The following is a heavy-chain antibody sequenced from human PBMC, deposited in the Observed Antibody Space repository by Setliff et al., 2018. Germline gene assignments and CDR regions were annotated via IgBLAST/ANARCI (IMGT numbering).Heavy chain of an antibody. J-gene: IGHJ2*01. CDR2: INPSSGKT. V-gene: IGHV1-8*02. CDR1: GYTFNNYD. Sequence: GASVKVSCKASGYTFNNYDINWVRQAPGQGLEWMGWINPSSGKTGYALNFQGRVTMTKNTPIATAYMDLSGLMSEDTAVYYCATGPINNDVWGRGTLVTVS. CDR3: ATGPINNDV.